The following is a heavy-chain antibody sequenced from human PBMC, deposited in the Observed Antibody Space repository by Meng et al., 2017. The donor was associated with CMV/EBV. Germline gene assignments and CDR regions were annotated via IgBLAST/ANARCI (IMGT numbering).Heavy chain of an antibody. J-gene: IGHJ4*02. V-gene: IGHV4-31*03. Sequence: TRSVTCPVYGGSISSGGYYWRWLRQHPGKGLEWIGYIYYSGSTYYNPSLKSRVTISVDTSKNQFSLKLSSVTAADTAVYYCARDVYWGQGTLVTVSS. CDR3: ARDVY. CDR2: IYYSGST. CDR1: GGSISSGGYY.